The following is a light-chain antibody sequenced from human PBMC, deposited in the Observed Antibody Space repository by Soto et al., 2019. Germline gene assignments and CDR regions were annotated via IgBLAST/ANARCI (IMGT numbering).Light chain of an antibody. CDR3: HSYDPNNWV. J-gene: IGLJ3*02. CDR1: SGSIASNY. CDR2: EDN. Sequence: KFMLTQPHSVSESPGKTVTISCTRSSGSIASNYVQWYQQRPGCAPTTMIYEDNRRPSGVPDRFSGSIDSSSNSASLTVSGLKTEDEADYYCHSYDPNNWVFGGGTQLTVL. V-gene: IGLV6-57*03.